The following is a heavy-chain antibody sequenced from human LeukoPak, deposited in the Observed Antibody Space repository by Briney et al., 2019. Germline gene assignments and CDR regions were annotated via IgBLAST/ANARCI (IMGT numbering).Heavy chain of an antibody. J-gene: IGHJ3*02. V-gene: IGHV3-30*04. CDR3: ARETAPYSSGCCDAFDI. CDR1: GFTFSSYA. CDR2: ISYDGSNK. Sequence: GGSLRLTCAASGFTFSSYAMHWVRQAPGKGLEWVAVISYDGSNKYYADSVKCRFTISRDNSKNTLYLQMNSLRAEDTAVYYCARETAPYSSGCCDAFDIWGQGTMVTVSS. D-gene: IGHD6-19*01.